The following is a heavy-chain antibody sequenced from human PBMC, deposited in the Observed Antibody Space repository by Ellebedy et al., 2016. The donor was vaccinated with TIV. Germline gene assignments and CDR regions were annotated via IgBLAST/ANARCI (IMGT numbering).Heavy chain of an antibody. CDR2: IYQDGGVQ. V-gene: IGHV3-7*01. CDR3: ARRGSYGDYAVQINSWFDT. CDR1: GFAFSSAW. D-gene: IGHD3-16*01. Sequence: GESLKISCAASGFAFSSAWMNWVRQAPGKGLEWVANIYQDGGVQYYVDSVKGRFTISRDNADNSLFLQMNSLRAEDTAVYYCARRGSYGDYAVQINSWFDTWGRGTLVAVSS. J-gene: IGHJ5*02.